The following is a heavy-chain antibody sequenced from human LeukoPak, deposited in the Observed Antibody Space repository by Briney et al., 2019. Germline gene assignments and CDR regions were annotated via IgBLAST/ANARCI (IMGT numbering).Heavy chain of an antibody. CDR2: IYYSGST. CDR1: GGSISSSSYY. D-gene: IGHD2-2*01. V-gene: IGHV4-39*07. Sequence: SETLSLTCTVSGGSISSSSYYWGWIRQPPGKGLEWIGSIYYSGSTYYNPSLKSRVTISVDTSKNQFSLKLSSVTAADTAVYYCASRVVPAATFDHWGQGTLVTVSS. J-gene: IGHJ4*02. CDR3: ASRVVPAATFDH.